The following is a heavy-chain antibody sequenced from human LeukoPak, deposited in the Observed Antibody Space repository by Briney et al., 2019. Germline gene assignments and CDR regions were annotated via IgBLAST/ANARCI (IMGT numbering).Heavy chain of an antibody. J-gene: IGHJ3*02. V-gene: IGHV4-38-2*02. CDR1: GYSISSGYY. Sequence: SETLSLTCTVSGYSISSGYYWGWIRQPPGKGLEWIGSIYHSGSTYYNPSLKRRVTISVDTSKNQFSLKLSSVTAADTAVNYCARPLRYDSGGYYYAGDAFDIWGQGTMVTVSS. CDR3: ARPLRYDSGGYYYAGDAFDI. D-gene: IGHD3-22*01. CDR2: IYHSGST.